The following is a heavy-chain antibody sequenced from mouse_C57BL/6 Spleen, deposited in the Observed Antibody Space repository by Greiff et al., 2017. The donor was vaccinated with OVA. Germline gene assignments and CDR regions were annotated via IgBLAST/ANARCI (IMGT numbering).Heavy chain of an antibody. D-gene: IGHD2-5*01. V-gene: IGHV1-64*01. CDR3: AYYSNYEGENAMDY. CDR2: IHPNSGST. Sequence: QVQLQQPGAELVKPGASVKLSCKASGYTFTSYWMHWVKQRPGQGLEWIGMIHPNSGSTNYNEKFKSKATLTVDKSSSTAYMQLSSLTSEDSAVYYCAYYSNYEGENAMDYWGQGTSVTVSS. J-gene: IGHJ4*01. CDR1: GYTFTSYW.